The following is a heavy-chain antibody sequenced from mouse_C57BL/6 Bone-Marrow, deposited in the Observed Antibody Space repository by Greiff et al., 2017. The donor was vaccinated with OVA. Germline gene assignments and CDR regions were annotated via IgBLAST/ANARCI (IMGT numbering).Heavy chain of an antibody. CDR3: ARRHTTVVARNAMDY. V-gene: IGHV5-6*02. Sequence: EVMLVESGGDLVKPGGSLKLSCAASGFTFSSYGMSWVRQTPDKRLEWVATISSGGSYTYYPDSVKGRFTISRDNAKNTLYLQMSSLKSEDTAMYYCARRHTTVVARNAMDYWGQGTSVTVSS. CDR2: ISSGGSYT. J-gene: IGHJ4*01. D-gene: IGHD1-1*01. CDR1: GFTFSSYG.